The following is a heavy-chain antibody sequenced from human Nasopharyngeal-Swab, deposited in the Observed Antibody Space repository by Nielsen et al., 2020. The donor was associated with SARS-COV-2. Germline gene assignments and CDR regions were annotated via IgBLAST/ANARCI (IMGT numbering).Heavy chain of an antibody. Sequence: SCTVSGGSISSGDYYWSWIRQPPGKGLEWIGYIYYSGSTYYNPSLKSRVTISVDTSKNQFSLKLSSVTAADTAVYYCAREDCEDYDILTGKRQSHYYYYMDVWGQGTTVTVSS. CDR3: AREDCEDYDILTGKRQSHYYYYMDV. V-gene: IGHV4-30-4*01. CDR1: GGSISSGDYY. CDR2: IYYSGST. J-gene: IGHJ6*03. D-gene: IGHD3-9*01.